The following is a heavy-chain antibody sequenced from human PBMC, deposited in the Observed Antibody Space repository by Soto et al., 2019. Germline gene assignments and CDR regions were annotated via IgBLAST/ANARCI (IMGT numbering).Heavy chain of an antibody. CDR3: ARGPDYYDSSGYYFYPFFDY. D-gene: IGHD3-22*01. CDR2: ISSSGSTI. V-gene: IGHV3-11*01. Sequence: GGSLRLSCAASGFTFSDYYMSWIRQAPGKGLEWVSYISSSGSTIYHADSVKGRFTISRDNAKNSLYLQMNSLRAEDTAVYYCARGPDYYDSSGYYFYPFFDYWGQGTLVTVSS. J-gene: IGHJ4*02. CDR1: GFTFSDYY.